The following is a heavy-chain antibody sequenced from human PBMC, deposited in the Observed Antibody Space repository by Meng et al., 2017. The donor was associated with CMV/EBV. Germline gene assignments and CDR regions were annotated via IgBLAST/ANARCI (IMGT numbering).Heavy chain of an antibody. Sequence: SETLSLTCTVSGGSISGSSYYWGWIRQPPGKGLEWIGSIYYSGSTYYNPSLKSRVTISVDTSKNQFSLKLSSVTAADTAVYYCARHRAGEHSSGYYWHNWFDPWGQGTLVTVSS. D-gene: IGHD3-22*01. CDR2: IYYSGST. V-gene: IGHV4-39*01. CDR3: ARHRAGEHSSGYYWHNWFDP. J-gene: IGHJ5*02. CDR1: GGSISGSSYY.